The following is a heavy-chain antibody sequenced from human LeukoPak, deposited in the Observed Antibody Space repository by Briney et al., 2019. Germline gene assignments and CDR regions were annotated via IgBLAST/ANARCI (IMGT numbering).Heavy chain of an antibody. V-gene: IGHV4-31*03. CDR3: ARSKAGNFDY. Sequence: PSETLSLTCTVSGGSISSGGYYWSWIRQHPGKGLEWIGYIYYSGSTYYNPSLKSRVTISVDTSKNQFSLKLSSVTAADTAVYYCARSKAGNFDYWGQGTLVTVSS. D-gene: IGHD6-13*01. CDR1: GGSISSGGYY. CDR2: IYYSGST. J-gene: IGHJ4*02.